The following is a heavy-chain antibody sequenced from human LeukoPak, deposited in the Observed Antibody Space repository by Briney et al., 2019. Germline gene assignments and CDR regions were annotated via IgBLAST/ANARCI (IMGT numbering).Heavy chain of an antibody. CDR3: ARHAGGVGLPNWFDP. CDR1: GGSISSSSYY. Sequence: SETLSLTCTVSGGSISSSSYYWGWIRQPPGKGLEWIGSIYYSGSTYYNPSLKSRVTISVDTSKNQFSLKLSSVTAADTAVYYRARHAGGVGLPNWFDPWGQGTLVTVSS. D-gene: IGHD5-18*01. CDR2: IYYSGST. J-gene: IGHJ5*02. V-gene: IGHV4-39*01.